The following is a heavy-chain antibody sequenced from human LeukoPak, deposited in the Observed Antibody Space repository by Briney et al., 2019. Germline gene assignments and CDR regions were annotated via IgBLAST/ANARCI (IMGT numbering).Heavy chain of an antibody. CDR3: ARSLVITIFGVAANYYYGMDV. Sequence: SVKVSCKASGGTFSSYAISWVRQAPGQGLEWMGGIIPIFGTANYAQKFQGRVTITADESTSTAYMELSSLRSEDTAVYYCARSLVITIFGVAANYYYGMDVWGQGTTVTVSS. CDR1: GGTFSSYA. J-gene: IGHJ6*02. CDR2: IIPIFGTA. D-gene: IGHD3-3*01. V-gene: IGHV1-69*13.